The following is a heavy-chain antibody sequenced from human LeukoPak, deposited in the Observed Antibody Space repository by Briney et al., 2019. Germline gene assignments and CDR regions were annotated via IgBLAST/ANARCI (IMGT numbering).Heavy chain of an antibody. Sequence: SETLSLTCTVSGGSISSYYWSWIRQPPGKGLEWIGYIYYSGSTNYNPSLNSRVTISVDTSKNQFSLKLSSVTAADTAVYYCARGDSSSWYGYWYFDLWGRGTLVTVSS. CDR3: ARGDSSSWYGYWYFDL. D-gene: IGHD6-13*01. CDR2: IYYSGST. V-gene: IGHV4-59*01. J-gene: IGHJ2*01. CDR1: GGSISSYY.